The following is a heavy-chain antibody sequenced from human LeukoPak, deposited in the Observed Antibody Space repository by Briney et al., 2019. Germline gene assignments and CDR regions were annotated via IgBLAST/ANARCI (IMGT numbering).Heavy chain of an antibody. CDR1: GYSISTGNY. Sequence: SETLSLTCAVSGYSISTGNYWGWIRQPPGKGPEWIGSVYHSGSTYYNPSLKSRVTISVDTSKNQFSLRLSSVIAADTAEYYCARVGGAFDIWGQGTTVTVSS. D-gene: IGHD3-16*01. V-gene: IGHV4-38-2*01. CDR2: VYHSGST. CDR3: ARVGGAFDI. J-gene: IGHJ3*02.